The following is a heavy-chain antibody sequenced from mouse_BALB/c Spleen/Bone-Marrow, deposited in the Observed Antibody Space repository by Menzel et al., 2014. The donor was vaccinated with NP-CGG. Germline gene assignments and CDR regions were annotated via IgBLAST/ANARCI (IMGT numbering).Heavy chain of an antibody. J-gene: IGHJ3*01. Sequence: QVQLQQPGAELVKPGTSVKLSCKASGYNFTSYWINWVKLRPGQGLEWIGDIYPGSGSTNYSEKFKSKDTLTVDTSSSTAYMQLSSLASEDSALYYCARFSQLGLLAYWGQGTLVTVSA. CDR3: ARFSQLGLLAY. CDR1: GYNFTSYW. V-gene: IGHV1-55*01. CDR2: IYPGSGST. D-gene: IGHD3-1*01.